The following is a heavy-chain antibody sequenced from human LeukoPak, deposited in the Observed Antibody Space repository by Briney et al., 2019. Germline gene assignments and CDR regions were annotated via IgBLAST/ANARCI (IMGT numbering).Heavy chain of an antibody. CDR1: GFTFSDYY. CDR3: ARLVLFWSGSNRYYFDY. V-gene: IGHV4-39*01. D-gene: IGHD3-3*01. J-gene: IGHJ4*02. Sequence: PGGSLRLSCAASGFTFSDYYMSWIRQAPGKGLEWIGSIYYSGSTYYNPSLKSRVTISVDTSKNQFSLKLSSVTAADTAVYYCARLVLFWSGSNRYYFDYWGQGTLVTVSS. CDR2: IYYSGST.